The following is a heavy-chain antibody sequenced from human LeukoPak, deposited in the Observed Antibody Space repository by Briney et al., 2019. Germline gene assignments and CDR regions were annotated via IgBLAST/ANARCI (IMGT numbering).Heavy chain of an antibody. CDR3: ASSGRNNYDFWSGYYLY. D-gene: IGHD3-3*01. Sequence: GGSLRLSCAASGFTFSSYEMNWVRQAPGKGLEWVSYISSSGSTIYYADSVKGRFTISRDNAKNSLYLQMNSLRAEDTAVYYCASSGRNNYDFWSGYYLYWGQGTLVTVSS. V-gene: IGHV3-48*03. CDR1: GFTFSSYE. CDR2: ISSSGSTI. J-gene: IGHJ4*02.